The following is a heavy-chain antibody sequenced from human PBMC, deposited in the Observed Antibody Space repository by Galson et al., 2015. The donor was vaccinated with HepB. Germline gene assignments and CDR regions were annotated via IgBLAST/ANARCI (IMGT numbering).Heavy chain of an antibody. J-gene: IGHJ4*02. CDR1: GNTFTSNY. CDR2: INPSGGT. Sequence: SVKVSCKASGNTFTSNYMHWVRQAPGQGLEWMGIINPSGGTNYAQKFQGRVTMTRDTSTSTVYMELSSLRSEDTAVYYCARGSTVTTNAKYYFDYWGQGPLVTVSS. D-gene: IGHD4-17*01. CDR3: ARGSTVTTNAKYYFDY. V-gene: IGHV1-46*03.